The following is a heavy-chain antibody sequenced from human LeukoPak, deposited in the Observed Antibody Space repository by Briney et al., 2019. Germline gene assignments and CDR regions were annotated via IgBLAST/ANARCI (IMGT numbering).Heavy chain of an antibody. J-gene: IGHJ4*02. D-gene: IGHD3-10*01. CDR3: ARVTRGSGLFDY. Sequence: ASVKVSCKASGGTFSSYAISWVRQAPGQGLEWMGGIIPIFGTANYAQKCQGRVTITADESTSTAYMELSSLRSEDTAVYYCARVTRGSGLFDYWGQGTLVTVSS. V-gene: IGHV1-69*13. CDR2: IIPIFGTA. CDR1: GGTFSSYA.